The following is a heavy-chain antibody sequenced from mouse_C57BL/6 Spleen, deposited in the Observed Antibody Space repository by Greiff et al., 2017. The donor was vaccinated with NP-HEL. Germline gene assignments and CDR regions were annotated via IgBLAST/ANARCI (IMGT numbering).Heavy chain of an antibody. Sequence: EVQLQQSGPELVKPGASVKISCKASGYTFTDYYMNWVKQSHGKSLEWIGDINPNNGGTSYNQKFKGKATLTVDKSSSTAYMELRSLTSEDSAVYYCARLTGTTVVVDYWGQSTTLTVSS. D-gene: IGHD1-1*01. CDR2: INPNNGGT. CDR3: ARLTGTTVVVDY. V-gene: IGHV1-26*01. J-gene: IGHJ2*01. CDR1: GYTFTDYY.